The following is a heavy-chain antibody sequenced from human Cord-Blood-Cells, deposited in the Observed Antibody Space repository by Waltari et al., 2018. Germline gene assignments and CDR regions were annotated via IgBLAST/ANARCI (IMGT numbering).Heavy chain of an antibody. CDR3: ARASYSSSWSYFDY. V-gene: IGHV3-7*01. CDR1: GFTFSSYW. CDR2: IKQDGSEK. J-gene: IGHJ4*02. D-gene: IGHD6-13*01. Sequence: EVQLVESGGGLVQPGGSLRLSCAASGFTFSSYWMSWVRQAPGKGLEWVANIKQDGSEKYYVDSVKGRFTISRDNAKNSLYLQMNSLRAEDTAVYYCARASYSSSWSYFDYWGQGTLVTVSS.